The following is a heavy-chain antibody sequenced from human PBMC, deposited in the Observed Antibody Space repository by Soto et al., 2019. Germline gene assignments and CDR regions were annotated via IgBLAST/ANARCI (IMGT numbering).Heavy chain of an antibody. CDR3: ARGHEDSSSSSAFDI. Sequence: ASVKVSCKASGYTFTSYGISWVRQAPGQGLEWMGWISAYTGNTNYAQKLQGRVTMTTDTSTSTAYMELRSLRSDDTAVYYCARGHEDSSSSSAFDIWGQGTMVTVSS. D-gene: IGHD6-6*01. CDR2: ISAYTGNT. V-gene: IGHV1-18*01. CDR1: GYTFTSYG. J-gene: IGHJ3*02.